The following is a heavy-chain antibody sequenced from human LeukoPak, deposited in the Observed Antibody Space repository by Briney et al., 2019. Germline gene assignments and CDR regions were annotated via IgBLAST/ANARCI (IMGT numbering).Heavy chain of an antibody. V-gene: IGHV4-31*03. D-gene: IGHD6-19*01. CDR2: IYYGGST. Sequence: SETLSLTCTVSGGSISSGGYFWSWIRQHTGKGLEWIGYIYYGGSTYYNPSLKSRLIISVDTSENQFSLRLTSVTAADTAVYYCARGTYSSGWSLGFDPWGQGTLVTVSS. CDR3: ARGTYSSGWSLGFDP. J-gene: IGHJ5*02. CDR1: GGSISSGGYF.